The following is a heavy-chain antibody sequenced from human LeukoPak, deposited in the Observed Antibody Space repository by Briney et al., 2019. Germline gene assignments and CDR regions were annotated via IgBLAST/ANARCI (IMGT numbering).Heavy chain of an antibody. Sequence: ASVKVSCKVSGYTLTELSMHWVRQAPGKGLEWMGGFDPEDGETIYAQKFQGRVTMTTDTSTSTAYMELRSLRSDDTAVYYCARVSPAVAGTGDYWGQGTLVTVSS. V-gene: IGHV1-24*01. J-gene: IGHJ4*02. D-gene: IGHD6-19*01. CDR2: FDPEDGET. CDR3: ARVSPAVAGTGDY. CDR1: GYTLTELS.